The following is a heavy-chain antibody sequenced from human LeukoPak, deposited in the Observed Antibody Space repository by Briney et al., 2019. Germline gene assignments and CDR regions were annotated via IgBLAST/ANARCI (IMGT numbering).Heavy chain of an antibody. J-gene: IGHJ4*02. D-gene: IGHD3-22*01. V-gene: IGHV3-30*18. Sequence: PGGSLRLSCAASGFTFSSYGMHWVRQAPGKGLEWVAVISYDGSNKYYADSVKGRFTISRDNSKNTLYLQMNSLRAEDTAVYYCAKGFGKYDSSGYSFDYWGQGTLVTVSS. CDR1: GFTFSSYG. CDR3: AKGFGKYDSSGYSFDY. CDR2: ISYDGSNK.